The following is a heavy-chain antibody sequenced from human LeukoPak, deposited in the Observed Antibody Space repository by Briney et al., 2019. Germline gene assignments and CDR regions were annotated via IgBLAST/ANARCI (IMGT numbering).Heavy chain of an antibody. D-gene: IGHD2-2*01. V-gene: IGHV3-23*01. J-gene: IGHJ4*02. CDR3: ARVTLYCSSTSCYGTNNDY. CDR1: GFTFSSYA. CDR2: ISGSGGST. Sequence: GGSLRLSCAASGFTFSSYAMSWVRQAPGKGLEWVSAISGSGGSTYYADSVKGRFTISRDNSKNTLYLQMNSLRAEDTAVYYCARVTLYCSSTSCYGTNNDYWGQGTLVTVSS.